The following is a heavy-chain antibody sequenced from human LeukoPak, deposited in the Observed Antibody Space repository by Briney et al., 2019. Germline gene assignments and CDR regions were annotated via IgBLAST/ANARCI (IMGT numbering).Heavy chain of an antibody. Sequence: GGSLRLSCAASGFTFSAYSMNWVRQAPGKGLEWVSSISTSGTYIYYADSLKGRFTISRDNAKNSLYLQMHSLRAEDTAVYYCARDLADYSDYWGRGTLVSVSS. J-gene: IGHJ4*02. V-gene: IGHV3-21*01. D-gene: IGHD2-21*01. CDR2: ISTSGTYI. CDR3: ARDLADYSDY. CDR1: GFTFSAYS.